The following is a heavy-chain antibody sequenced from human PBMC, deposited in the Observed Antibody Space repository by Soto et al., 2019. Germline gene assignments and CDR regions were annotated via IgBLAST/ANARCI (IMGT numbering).Heavy chain of an antibody. Sequence: ALVKVSCKASGYTFTSYAMHWVRQAPGQRLEWMGWINAGNGNTKYSQKFQGRVTITRDTSASTAYMELSSLRSEDTAVYYCARGDRIAAAGTAYYYYMDVSGKGTTVTVSS. D-gene: IGHD6-13*01. CDR3: ARGDRIAAAGTAYYYYMDV. J-gene: IGHJ6*03. CDR2: INAGNGNT. V-gene: IGHV1-3*01. CDR1: GYTFTSYA.